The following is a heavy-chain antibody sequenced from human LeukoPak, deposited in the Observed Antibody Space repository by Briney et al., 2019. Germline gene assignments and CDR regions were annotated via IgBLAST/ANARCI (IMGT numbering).Heavy chain of an antibody. CDR2: ISGDGGSA. J-gene: IGHJ4*02. Sequence: GGSLRLSCAASGFTFDDYAMHWVRQVPGKGLEWVSLISGDGGSAYYADSVKGRFSISRDNSKNSLYLQMNSLRTEDTALYYCAKDPRAVAAYYFDYWGQGTLVTVSS. D-gene: IGHD6-19*01. V-gene: IGHV3-43*02. CDR3: AKDPRAVAAYYFDY. CDR1: GFTFDDYA.